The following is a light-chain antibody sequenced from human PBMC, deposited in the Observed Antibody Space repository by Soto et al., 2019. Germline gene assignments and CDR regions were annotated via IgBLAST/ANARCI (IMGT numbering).Light chain of an antibody. Sequence: EIVLTQSPATLSLSPGERATLSCRASQSVSSYLAWYQQKPGQAPRLLIYDASNRATGIPARFSGSGSGTDFTLTISSLEPEDFAVYYCQQYYSFPWTFGQGTKVEIK. J-gene: IGKJ1*01. CDR3: QQYYSFPWT. CDR2: DAS. V-gene: IGKV3-11*01. CDR1: QSVSSY.